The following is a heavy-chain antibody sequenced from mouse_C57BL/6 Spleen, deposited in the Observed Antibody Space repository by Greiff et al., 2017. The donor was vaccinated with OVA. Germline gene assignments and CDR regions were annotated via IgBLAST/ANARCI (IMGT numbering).Heavy chain of an antibody. V-gene: IGHV3-1*01. J-gene: IGHJ2*01. D-gene: IGHD2-2*01. CDR1: GYSITSGYD. Sequence: EVKLVESGPGMVKPSQSLSLTCTVTGYSITSGYDWHWIRHFPGNKLEWMGYISYSGSTNYNPSLKSRISITHDTSKNHFFLKLNSVTTEDTATYYCARALSYGYDGGFFDYWGQGTTLTVSS. CDR3: ARALSYGYDGGFFDY. CDR2: ISYSGST.